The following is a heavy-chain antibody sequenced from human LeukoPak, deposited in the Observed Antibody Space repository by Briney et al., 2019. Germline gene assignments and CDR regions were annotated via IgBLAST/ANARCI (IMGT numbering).Heavy chain of an antibody. D-gene: IGHD5-18*01. CDR3: AREAAMVSFDY. V-gene: IGHV4-59*11. CDR1: GGSISSHY. CDR2: IYYSGST. Sequence: SETLSLTCTVSGGSISSHYWSWIRQPPGKGLEWIGYIYYSGSTNYNPSLKSRVTISVDTSKNQFSLKLSSVTAADTAVYYCAREAAMVSFDYWGQGTLVTVSS. J-gene: IGHJ4*02.